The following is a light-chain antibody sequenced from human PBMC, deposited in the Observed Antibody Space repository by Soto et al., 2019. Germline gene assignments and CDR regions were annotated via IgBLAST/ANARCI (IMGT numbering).Light chain of an antibody. V-gene: IGKV3-15*01. CDR3: QQYNNWPPWT. CDR1: RGISAN. J-gene: IGKJ1*01. Sequence: EIVLTQSPATLSVSPGQRVTLSCRASRGISANLVWYQQKPGQSPSLLIYAASIRATGIPARFSGSGSGTEFALTISSLQSEDFAVYCCQQYNNWPPWTFGQGTKV. CDR2: AAS.